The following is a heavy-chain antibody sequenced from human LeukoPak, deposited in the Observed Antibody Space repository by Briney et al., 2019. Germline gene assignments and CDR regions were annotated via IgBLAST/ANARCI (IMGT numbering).Heavy chain of an antibody. J-gene: IGHJ4*02. V-gene: IGHV4-38-2*02. Sequence: PSETLSLTCVVSGYSVSSGYYWGWIRQSPGKGLEWIASVYHTGTTYYNPSLKSRASISVNMSKNHVSLRLTSVTAADTAMYYCTRDEYGAADWGQGILVTVSS. CDR2: VYHTGTT. CDR3: TRDEYGAAD. CDR1: GYSVSSGYY. D-gene: IGHD4-17*01.